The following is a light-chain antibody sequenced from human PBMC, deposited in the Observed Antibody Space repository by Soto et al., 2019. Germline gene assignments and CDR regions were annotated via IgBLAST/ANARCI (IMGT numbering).Light chain of an antibody. Sequence: EIVLTQSPVTLSLSPAYRSTLSCMAIQSVSRSYLGWYQQKPGQAPRLLMYGASIRATGIPARFSGSGSETDFTLTISSLEPEDSAVYYCQQRSRWPPITFGQGTRLEIK. J-gene: IGKJ5*01. CDR2: GAS. V-gene: IGKV3D-20*02. CDR3: QQRSRWPPIT. CDR1: QSVSRSY.